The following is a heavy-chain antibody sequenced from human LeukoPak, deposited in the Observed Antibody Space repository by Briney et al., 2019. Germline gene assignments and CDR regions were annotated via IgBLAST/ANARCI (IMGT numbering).Heavy chain of an antibody. Sequence: GGSLRLSCAASGFTFRNYGMNWVRQAPGKGLVWVSRINSGGSSTTYADSVKGRFTISRDNAKNTLYLQMNSLRAEDTAVYYCARDIQLSAAFDIWGQGTMVTVSS. D-gene: IGHD5-24*01. CDR2: INSGGSST. J-gene: IGHJ3*02. CDR1: GFTFRNYG. V-gene: IGHV3-74*01. CDR3: ARDIQLSAAFDI.